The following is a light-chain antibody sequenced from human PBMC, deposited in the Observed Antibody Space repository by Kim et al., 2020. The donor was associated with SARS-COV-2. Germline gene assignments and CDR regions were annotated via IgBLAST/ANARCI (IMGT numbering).Light chain of an antibody. J-gene: IGKJ2*01. CDR2: EAS. V-gene: IGKV1-5*03. Sequence: DIQMTQSPSTLSASVGDRVTITCRASQSVSSWLAWYQQKPGKAPKLLIYEASTLEGGVPSRFSGRGSGTEFTLTINTLQPDDFATYSCQQYDSQPYTFGQGTKLEI. CDR1: QSVSSW. CDR3: QQYDSQPYT.